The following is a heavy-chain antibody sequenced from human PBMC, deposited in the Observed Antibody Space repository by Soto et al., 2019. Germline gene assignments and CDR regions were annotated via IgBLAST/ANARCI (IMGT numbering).Heavy chain of an antibody. J-gene: IGHJ6*02. CDR3: AKDSISGYSYGHTLRVDYYYCYGMDV. CDR1: GFTFSSYG. V-gene: IGHV3-30*18. Sequence: PGGSLRLSCAASGFTFSSYGMHWVRQAPGKGLEWVAVISYDGSNKYYADSVKGRFTISRDNSKNTLYLQMNSLRAEDTAVYYCAKDSISGYSYGHTLRVDYYYCYGMDVWGQGTTVTVS. CDR2: ISYDGSNK. D-gene: IGHD5-18*01.